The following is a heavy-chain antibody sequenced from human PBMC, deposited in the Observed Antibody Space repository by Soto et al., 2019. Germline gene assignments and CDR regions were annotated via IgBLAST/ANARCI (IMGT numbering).Heavy chain of an antibody. J-gene: IGHJ6*02. CDR3: ARESGELQLWSYYYYYGMDV. V-gene: IGHV4-38-2*02. CDR2: IYHSGST. Sequence: LSLTCAVSGYSISSGYYWGWIRQPPGKGLEWIGSIYHSGSTYYNPSLKSRVTISVDTSKNQFSLKLSSVTAADTAVYYCARESGELQLWSYYYYYGMDVWGQGTTVTVSS. CDR1: GYSISSGYY. D-gene: IGHD5-18*01.